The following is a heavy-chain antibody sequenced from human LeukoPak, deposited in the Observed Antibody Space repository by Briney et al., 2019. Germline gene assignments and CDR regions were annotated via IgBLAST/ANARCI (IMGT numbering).Heavy chain of an antibody. CDR2: IIPIFGSA. J-gene: IGHJ4*02. V-gene: IGHV1-69*13. CDR3: ATSAYGDFPFDY. CDR1: GGTFSSYG. D-gene: IGHD4-17*01. Sequence: ASVKVSCKASGGTFSSYGINWVRQAPGQGLEWMGGIIPIFGSANYAQKFQGRVTITADESTSTAYMELSSLRSEDTAVYYCATSAYGDFPFDYWGQGTLVTVSS.